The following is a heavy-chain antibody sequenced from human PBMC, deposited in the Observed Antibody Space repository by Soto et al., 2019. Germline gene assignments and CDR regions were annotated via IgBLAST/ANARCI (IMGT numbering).Heavy chain of an antibody. V-gene: IGHV4-39*01. Sequence: SETLSLTCTVSGGPLSSSSYYWGWIRQPPGKGLEWIGSIYYSGSTYYNPSLKSRVTISVDTSKNQFSLKLSSVTAADTAVYYCARPNSSSWIYFDYWGQGTLVTVSS. D-gene: IGHD6-13*01. CDR1: GGPLSSSSYY. CDR3: ARPNSSSWIYFDY. J-gene: IGHJ4*02. CDR2: IYYSGST.